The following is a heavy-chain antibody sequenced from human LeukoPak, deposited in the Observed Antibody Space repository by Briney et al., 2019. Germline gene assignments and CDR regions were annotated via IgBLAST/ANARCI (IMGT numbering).Heavy chain of an antibody. J-gene: IGHJ4*02. D-gene: IGHD6-19*01. V-gene: IGHV4-39*01. Sequence: PSETLSLTCTVSGGSISNSSYYWGWIRQPPGKGLEWIGSISYSGTAYYNPSLKSRLTISVDTFKNQFSLKLNSVTAADTAVYYCARIISGRHNFDCWGQGTLVTVSS. CDR2: ISYSGTA. CDR3: ARIISGRHNFDC. CDR1: GGSISNSSYY.